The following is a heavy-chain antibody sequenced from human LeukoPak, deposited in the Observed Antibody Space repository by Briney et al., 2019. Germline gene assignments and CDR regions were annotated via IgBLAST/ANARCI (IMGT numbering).Heavy chain of an antibody. CDR3: ARRFSGSYMGYFDF. CDR2: IYHSESI. Sequence: SQTLSLTCTVSGDSISSGGFYWSWIRQPPGQGLEWIGYIYHSESIYYNPSLKSRVTISIDRSNNQFSLNLSSVTAADTAVYYCARRFSGSYMGYFDFWGQGTLVTVSS. J-gene: IGHJ4*02. V-gene: IGHV4-30-2*01. CDR1: GDSISSGGFY. D-gene: IGHD1-26*01.